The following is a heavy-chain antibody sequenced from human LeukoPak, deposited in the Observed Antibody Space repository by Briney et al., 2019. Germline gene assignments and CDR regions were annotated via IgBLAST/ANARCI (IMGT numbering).Heavy chain of an antibody. CDR1: GFTFTTYW. V-gene: IGHV3-7*01. CDR2: IMQDGSEK. D-gene: IGHD3-10*01. Sequence: GGSLRLSCAASGFTFTTYWMTWVRQAPGKGLEWVANIMQDGSEKNYVDSVKDRFTISRDNAKNSLYLQMISLRAEDTAVYYCARDNYGSGSYYTYFDYWGQGTLVTVSS. J-gene: IGHJ4*02. CDR3: ARDNYGSGSYYTYFDY.